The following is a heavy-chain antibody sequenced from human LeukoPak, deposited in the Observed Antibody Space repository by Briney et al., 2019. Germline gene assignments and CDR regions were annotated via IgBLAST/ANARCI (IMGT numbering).Heavy chain of an antibody. V-gene: IGHV4-34*12. D-gene: IGHD6-25*01. CDR3: ARVAAEARGMDV. CDR2: IIHSGST. Sequence: SETLSLTCAVSGGSFSGYDWSWIRQPPGKGLEWIGEIIHSGSTNYKPSLKSRATISVDTSKNQFSLKLSSVTAADTAVYYCARVAAEARGMDVWGQGTTVTVSS. J-gene: IGHJ6*02. CDR1: GGSFSGYD.